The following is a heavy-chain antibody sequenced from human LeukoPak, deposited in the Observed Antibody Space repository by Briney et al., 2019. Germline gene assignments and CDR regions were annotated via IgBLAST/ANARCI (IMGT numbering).Heavy chain of an antibody. J-gene: IGHJ4*02. V-gene: IGHV3-74*01. CDR3: ARTSPTSHFDF. Sequence: GGSLRLSCVASGFTFTTYWMHWVRQAPGKGLVWVSRINGDGSNSNYADSVRGRFTISRDNARNTLYLQMNGLRAEDTALYYCARTSPTSHFDFWGQGTLVTVSS. D-gene: IGHD3-16*01. CDR2: INGDGSNS. CDR1: GFTFTTYW.